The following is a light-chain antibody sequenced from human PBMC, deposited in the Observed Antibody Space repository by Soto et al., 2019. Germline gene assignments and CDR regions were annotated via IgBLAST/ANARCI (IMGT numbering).Light chain of an antibody. CDR1: QDINRW. J-gene: IGKJ1*01. CDR2: NAD. CDR3: QQYNSYSVT. Sequence: DIQMTQSPSTLSASVGDRVTITCRASQDINRWLAWYQQKPGKAPKILIYNADTLESGVPSRFSGSGYGTEFILTISSLQPDDFATYYCQQYNSYSVTFGQGTKVDIK. V-gene: IGKV1-5*01.